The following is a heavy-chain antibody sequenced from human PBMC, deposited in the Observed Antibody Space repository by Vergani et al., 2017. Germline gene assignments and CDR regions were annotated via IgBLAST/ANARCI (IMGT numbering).Heavy chain of an antibody. D-gene: IGHD5-18*01. CDR1: GFTFSDYY. V-gene: IGHV3-11*05. Sequence: QVQLVESGGGLVKPGGSLRLSCAASGFTFSDYYMSWIRQAPGKGLEWVSYISSSSSYTNYADSVKGRFTISRDNAKNSLYLQMNSLRAEDTAMYYCARHPPGTAMVNFDYWGQGTLVTVSS. CDR2: ISSSSSYT. J-gene: IGHJ4*02. CDR3: ARHPPGTAMVNFDY.